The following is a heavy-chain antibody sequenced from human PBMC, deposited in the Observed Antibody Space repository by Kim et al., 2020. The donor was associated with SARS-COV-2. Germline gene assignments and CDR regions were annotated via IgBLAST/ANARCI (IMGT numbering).Heavy chain of an antibody. CDR2: ISYDGSNK. J-gene: IGHJ4*01. CDR1: GFTFSSYA. D-gene: IGHD6-19*01. V-gene: IGHV3-30*04. Sequence: GGSLRLSCAASGFTFSSYAMHWVRQAPGKGLEWVAVISYDGSNKYYADSVKGRFTISRDNSKNTLYLQMNSLRAEDTAVYYCARGPVYSSGGYKVLDYWG. CDR3: ARGPVYSSGGYKVLDY.